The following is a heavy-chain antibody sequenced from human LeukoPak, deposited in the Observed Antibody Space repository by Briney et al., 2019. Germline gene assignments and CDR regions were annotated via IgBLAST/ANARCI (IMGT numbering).Heavy chain of an antibody. CDR3: ARAGVVVPAPNFDY. J-gene: IGHJ4*02. CDR2: IYYSGST. D-gene: IGHD2-2*01. V-gene: IGHV4-59*01. Sequence: SETLSLTCTVSGGSISSYYWSWIRQPPGKGLEWIGYIYYSGSTNYNPSLKSRVTISVDTSKNQFSLKLSSVTAADTAVYYCARAGVVVPAPNFDYWVQGTLVTVSS. CDR1: GGSISSYY.